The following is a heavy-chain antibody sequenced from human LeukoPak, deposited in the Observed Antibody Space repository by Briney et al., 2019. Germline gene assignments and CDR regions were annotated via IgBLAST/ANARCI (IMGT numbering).Heavy chain of an antibody. J-gene: IGHJ4*02. CDR1: GYTFTSYG. CDR3: ARGAPYYYDSSGYSDY. D-gene: IGHD3-22*01. V-gene: IGHV1-18*01. Sequence: ASVKVSCKASGYTFTSYGISWVRQAPGQGPEWMGRNSAYNGNTNYAQKLQGRVTMTTDTSTSTAYMELRSLRSDDTAVYYCARGAPYYYDSSGYSDYWGQGTLVTVSS. CDR2: NSAYNGNT.